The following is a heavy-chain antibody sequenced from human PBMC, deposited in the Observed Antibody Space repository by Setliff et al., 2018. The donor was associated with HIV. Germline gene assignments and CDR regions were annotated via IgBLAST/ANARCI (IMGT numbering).Heavy chain of an antibody. CDR3: ARLLRGGGDYFDY. Sequence: GGSLRLSCAASGFTFSSYPMSWVRQSPGKGPEWVSAISDGGGSTYYAVSVKGRFTLSRDNSKNTLYLQMNSLRAEDTAIYYCARLLRGGGDYFDYWGQGTLVTVSS. V-gene: IGHV3-23*01. CDR1: GFTFSSYP. D-gene: IGHD3-10*01. J-gene: IGHJ4*02. CDR2: ISDGGGST.